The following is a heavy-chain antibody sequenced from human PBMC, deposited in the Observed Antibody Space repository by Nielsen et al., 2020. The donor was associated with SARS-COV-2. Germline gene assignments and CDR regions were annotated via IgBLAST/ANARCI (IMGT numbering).Heavy chain of an antibody. J-gene: IGHJ6*03. Sequence: WVRQAPRQGLEWMGGIIPIFGTANYAQKFQGRVTITADESTSTAYMELSSLRSEDTAVYYCARGAMDGYSSSWYLYYYYYMDVWGKGTTVTVSS. D-gene: IGHD6-13*01. CDR2: IIPIFGTA. CDR3: ARGAMDGYSSSWYLYYYYYMDV. V-gene: IGHV1-69*01.